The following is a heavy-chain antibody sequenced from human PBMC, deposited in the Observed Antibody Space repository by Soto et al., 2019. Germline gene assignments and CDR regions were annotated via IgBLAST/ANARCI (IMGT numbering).Heavy chain of an antibody. V-gene: IGHV4-61*01. CDR1: GGSVSSGSYY. J-gene: IGHJ6*02. CDR3: ARADYGDYGMDV. Sequence: SETLSLTCTVSGGSVSSGSYYWSWIRQPPGKGLGWIGYIYYSGSTNYNPSLKSRVTISVDTSKNQFSLKLSSVTAADTAVYYCARADYGDYGMDVWAKGQWSPST. D-gene: IGHD4-17*01. CDR2: IYYSGST.